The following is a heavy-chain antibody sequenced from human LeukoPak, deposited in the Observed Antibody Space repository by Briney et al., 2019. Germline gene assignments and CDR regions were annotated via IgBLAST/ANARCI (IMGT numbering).Heavy chain of an antibody. CDR3: TTPRGIPN. V-gene: IGHV3-15*07. Sequence: GGSLRLSCAASGFTLSNVWMNWVRQAPGKGLEWVGRIKSKTDGGTTDYAAPVKGRFTISRDETENMIYLEMNSLKIEDTAVYYCTTPRGIPNWGQGTLVTVSS. CDR2: IKSKTDGGTT. D-gene: IGHD2-21*01. J-gene: IGHJ4*02. CDR1: GFTLSNVW.